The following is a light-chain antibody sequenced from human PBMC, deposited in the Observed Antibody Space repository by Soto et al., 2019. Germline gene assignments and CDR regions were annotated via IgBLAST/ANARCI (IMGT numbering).Light chain of an antibody. J-gene: IGLJ2*01. Sequence: QAVVTQPPSVSGAPGQRVTISCTGNNSNIGAGHDVSWYQQFPGTAPKVLIYGNTNRPSGVPDRFSGSKSGTSASLAITGLQAEDEAEYYCQSYDNSLIGLLFGGGTKLTVL. CDR2: GNT. V-gene: IGLV1-40*01. CDR3: QSYDNSLIGLL. CDR1: NSNIGAGHD.